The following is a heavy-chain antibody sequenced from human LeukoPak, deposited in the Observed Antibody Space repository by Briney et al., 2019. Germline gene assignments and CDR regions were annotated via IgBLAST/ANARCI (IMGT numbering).Heavy chain of an antibody. V-gene: IGHV3-23*01. Sequence: GGSLRLSCAASGFTFSSCAMSWVRQAPGKGLEWVSAISGSGGSTYYADSVKGRFTISRDNSKNTLYLQVNSLRAEDTAVYYCAKPTYYYDSSGYYGFDYWGQGTLVTVSS. D-gene: IGHD3-22*01. J-gene: IGHJ4*02. CDR2: ISGSGGST. CDR3: AKPTYYYDSSGYYGFDY. CDR1: GFTFSSCA.